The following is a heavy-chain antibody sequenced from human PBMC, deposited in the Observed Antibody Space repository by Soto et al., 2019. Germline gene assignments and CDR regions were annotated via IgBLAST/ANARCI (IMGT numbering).Heavy chain of an antibody. D-gene: IGHD3-3*01. Sequence: GGSLRVSCAATGFAFSTYGMHWVRQAPGKGREWVAAISYDGNEKYYADSLQGRFTISRDNYKNALYLQVNSARGADTAVCYCAKEKLRSGPRPMYATDLWGKGTTGTDSS. J-gene: IGHJ6*04. CDR2: ISYDGNEK. CDR1: GFAFSTYG. V-gene: IGHV3-30*18. CDR3: AKEKLRSGPRPMYATDL.